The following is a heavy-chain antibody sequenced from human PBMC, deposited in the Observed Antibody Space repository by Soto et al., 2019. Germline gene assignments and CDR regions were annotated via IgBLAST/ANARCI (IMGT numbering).Heavy chain of an antibody. CDR1: GGTFSSYT. Sequence: SVKVSCKASGGTFSSYTISWVRQAPGQGLEWMGRIIPILGIANYAQKFQGRVTITADKSTSTAYMELSSLRSEDTAVYYCARLTDNYAILTGYLSANYYYGMDGWGQGTTVTVSS. CDR3: ARLTDNYAILTGYLSANYYYGMDG. V-gene: IGHV1-69*02. D-gene: IGHD3-9*01. J-gene: IGHJ6*02. CDR2: IIPILGIA.